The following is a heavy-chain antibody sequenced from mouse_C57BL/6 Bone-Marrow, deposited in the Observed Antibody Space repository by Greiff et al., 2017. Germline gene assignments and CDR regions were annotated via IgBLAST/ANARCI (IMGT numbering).Heavy chain of an antibody. D-gene: IGHD1-1*01. Sequence: DVKLVESGGGLVQPGGSLKLSCAASGFTFSDYYMYWVRQTPEKRLEWVAYISNGGGSTYYPDTVKGRFTISRDNAKNTLYLQMSRLKSEDTAMYYCARRGTTVKDYWGQGTSVTVSS. CDR3: ARRGTTVKDY. V-gene: IGHV5-12*01. CDR2: ISNGGGST. J-gene: IGHJ4*01. CDR1: GFTFSDYY.